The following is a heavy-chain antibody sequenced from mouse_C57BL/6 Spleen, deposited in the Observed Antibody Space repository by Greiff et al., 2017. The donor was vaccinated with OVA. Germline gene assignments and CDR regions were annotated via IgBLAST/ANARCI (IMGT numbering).Heavy chain of an antibody. CDR3: AKQYYGSTWAMDD. CDR2: IWGGGST. D-gene: IGHD1-1*01. CDR1: GFSLTSYG. V-gene: IGHV2-9*01. Sequence: VKLMESGPGLVAPSQSLSITCTVSGFSLTSYGVDWVRQPPGKGLEWLGVIWGGGSTNYNSALMSRLSISKDNSKSQVFLKMNSLQSYDTAMYYCAKQYYGSTWAMDDWSKRNSVTVSS. J-gene: IGHJ4*01.